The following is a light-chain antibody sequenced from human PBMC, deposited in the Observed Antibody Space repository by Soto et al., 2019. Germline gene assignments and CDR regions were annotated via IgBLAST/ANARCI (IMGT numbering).Light chain of an antibody. CDR3: SSYTSSSTLL. V-gene: IGLV2-18*02. CDR1: SSDVGRYNR. Sequence: QSVLTQPPSVSGSPGQSVTISCTGTSSDVGRYNRVSWYQQPPGTAPKLMIYEVSNRPSGVPDRFSGSKSGNTASLTISGLQAEDEADYYCSSYTSSSTLLFGGGTKVTVL. CDR2: EVS. J-gene: IGLJ2*01.